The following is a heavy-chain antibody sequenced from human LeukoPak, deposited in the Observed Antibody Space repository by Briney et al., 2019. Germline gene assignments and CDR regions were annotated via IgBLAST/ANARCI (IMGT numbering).Heavy chain of an antibody. V-gene: IGHV1-18*01. Sequence: ASVKVSCKASGYTFTSYGISWVRQAPGQGLEWMGWISAYNANTNYAQKLQGRVTMTTDTSTSTAYMELRSLRSDDTAVYYCARTSVRLDVDTAMVSDYWGQGTLVTVFS. CDR1: GYTFTSYG. D-gene: IGHD5-18*01. J-gene: IGHJ4*02. CDR2: ISAYNANT. CDR3: ARTSVRLDVDTAMVSDY.